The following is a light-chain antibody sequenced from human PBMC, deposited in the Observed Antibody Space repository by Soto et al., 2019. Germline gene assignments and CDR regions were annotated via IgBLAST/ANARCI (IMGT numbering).Light chain of an antibody. J-gene: IGKJ3*01. CDR2: LGS. V-gene: IGKV2-28*01. Sequence: DIVMTQSPLSLPVTPGEPASISCRSSQSLLHSNGYNYLDWYLQKPGQSPQLLIYLGSNRASGVPDRFSGSGSGTDFTLKISRVEAEDVGVYYCMQALQTPLFPFGRGTKVDIK. CDR1: QSLLHSNGYNY. CDR3: MQALQTPLFP.